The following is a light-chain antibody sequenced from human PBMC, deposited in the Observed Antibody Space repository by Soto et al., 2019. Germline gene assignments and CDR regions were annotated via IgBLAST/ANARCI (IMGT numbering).Light chain of an antibody. V-gene: IGKV3-11*01. CDR3: QQRHMWPIT. CDR2: DAY. J-gene: IGKJ5*01. Sequence: EIVLTQSPATLSLSPGERATLYCRASQSVSSNHLAWYQQKPGQAPRLLIYDAYNRATGIPPRFSGSGSGTDFTLTISSLEPEDSAVYYCQQRHMWPITFGQGTRLEIK. CDR1: QSVSSN.